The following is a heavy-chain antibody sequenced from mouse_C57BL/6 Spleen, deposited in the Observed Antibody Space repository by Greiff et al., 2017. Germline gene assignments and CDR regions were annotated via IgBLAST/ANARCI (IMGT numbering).Heavy chain of an antibody. CDR1: GYTFTDYN. D-gene: IGHD2-2*01. V-gene: IGHV1-18*01. Sequence: VQLKQSGPELVKPGASVKIPCKASGYTFTDYNMDWVKQSHGKSLEWIGDINPNNGGTIYNQKFKGKATLTVDKSSSTAYMELRSLTSEDTAVYYCARRSSTMVTTGYFDVWGTGTTVTVSS. CDR3: ARRSSTMVTTGYFDV. J-gene: IGHJ1*03. CDR2: INPNNGGT.